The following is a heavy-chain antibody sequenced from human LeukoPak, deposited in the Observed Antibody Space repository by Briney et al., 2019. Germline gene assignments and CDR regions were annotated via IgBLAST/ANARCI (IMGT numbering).Heavy chain of an antibody. Sequence: SETLSLTCTVSGGSISDSIYYWGCIRQPPGKGLECIGSIYYSGTTYYSPSLESRVTISVDTSNNQVSLNLNSVTAADTAIYFCARGGFYGHPFDFGGQGTLVTVSS. V-gene: IGHV4-39*07. CDR3: ARGGFYGHPFDF. D-gene: IGHD3-10*01. CDR1: GGSISDSIYY. CDR2: IYYSGTT. J-gene: IGHJ4*02.